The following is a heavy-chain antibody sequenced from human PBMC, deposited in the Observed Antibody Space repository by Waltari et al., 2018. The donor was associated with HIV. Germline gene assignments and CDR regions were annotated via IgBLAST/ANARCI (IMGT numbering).Heavy chain of an antibody. V-gene: IGHV4-30-4*01. J-gene: IGHJ4*02. CDR1: GVSINYGDYY. CDR2: IHKTGSS. D-gene: IGHD3-3*01. Sequence: QVRLQESGPGLVKPSETLFLTCTVAGVSINYGDYYWTWIRQTPEKGLEWIGYIHKTGSSNYTPSLKSRVTISLDTPKNQFSLKLNSVTAADTAVYYCARDARRIFICPEGLWGRGTLVTVSS. CDR3: ARDARRIFICPEGL.